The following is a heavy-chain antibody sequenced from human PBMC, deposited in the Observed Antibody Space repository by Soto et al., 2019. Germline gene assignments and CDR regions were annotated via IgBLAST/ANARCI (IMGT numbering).Heavy chain of an antibody. CDR1: GFTFSSYS. Sequence: EVQLVESGGGLVQPGGSLRLSCAASGFTFSSYSMNWVRQAPGKGLEWVSYISSSSSTIYYADSVKGRFTISRDNAKNSLNLKMTSLRDEDPAVSYCARDQGYDSSGYPFHGWAGARDYYYGMDVWGQGTTVTVSS. V-gene: IGHV3-48*02. CDR2: ISSSSSTI. D-gene: IGHD3-22*01. J-gene: IGHJ6*02. CDR3: ARDQGYDSSGYPFHGWAGARDYYYGMDV.